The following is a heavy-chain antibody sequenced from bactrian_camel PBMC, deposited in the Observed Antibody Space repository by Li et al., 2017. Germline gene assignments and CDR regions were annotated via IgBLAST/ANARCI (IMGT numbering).Heavy chain of an antibody. CDR1: GFTFSGNY. CDR3: VARTYGVSWMYNY. J-gene: IGHJ4*01. CDR2: IWSDGSST. Sequence: VQLVESGGDLVQPGGSLTLSCADSGFTFSGNYMSWVRQAPGKGLEWLTSIWSDGSSTYYADSVKGRFTISRDNAKNMVYLQMNSLKFEDAGLYYCVARTYGVSWMYNYWGQGTQVTVS. D-gene: IGHD6*01. V-gene: IGHV3-2*01.